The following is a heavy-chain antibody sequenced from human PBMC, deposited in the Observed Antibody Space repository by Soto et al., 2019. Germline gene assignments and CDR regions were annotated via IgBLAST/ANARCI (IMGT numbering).Heavy chain of an antibody. D-gene: IGHD5-12*01. CDR3: AKDDVEMATISPNYFDY. V-gene: IGHV3-23*03. CDR2: IKGGGSDK. J-gene: IGHJ4*02. Sequence: GGSLRLSCAASGFSFRDYGVIWVRQAPGKGLEWVSNIKGGGSDKYYLDSVKGRFTISRDNSKNTLYLQMNSLRAEDTAVYYCAKDDVEMATISPNYFDYWGQGTLVTVSS. CDR1: GFSFRDYG.